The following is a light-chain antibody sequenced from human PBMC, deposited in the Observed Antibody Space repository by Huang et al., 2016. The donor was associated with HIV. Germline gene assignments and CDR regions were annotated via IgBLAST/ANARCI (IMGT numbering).Light chain of an antibody. CDR3: QQYDSLPIT. J-gene: IGKJ5*01. CDR2: DVS. CDR1: RDIDNH. V-gene: IGKV1-33*01. Sequence: DIQMTQSPSSLSASVGDRVTIPCQASRDIDNHLNWYQQKPGKAPMLLIYDVSNLHTGVPSRFNGSGSVTDFTLTISSLQPEDIATYYCQQYDSLPITFGHGTRLEIK.